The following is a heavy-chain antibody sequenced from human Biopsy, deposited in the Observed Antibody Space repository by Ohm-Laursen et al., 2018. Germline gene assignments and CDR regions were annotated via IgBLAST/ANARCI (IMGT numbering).Heavy chain of an antibody. CDR2: ISASGNHI. V-gene: IGHV3-21*01. CDR3: ARDGEAKYCKHGVCPSDF. CDR1: GFIFSTYT. Sequence: SLRLSCSASGFIFSTYTMNWVRQAPGEGLEWVSSISASGNHIYYTDSVKGRFTVSRDNGKNSVYLQMNSLRVEDTAVYYCARDGEAKYCKHGVCPSDFWGQGTLVTVSS. J-gene: IGHJ4*02. D-gene: IGHD2-8*01.